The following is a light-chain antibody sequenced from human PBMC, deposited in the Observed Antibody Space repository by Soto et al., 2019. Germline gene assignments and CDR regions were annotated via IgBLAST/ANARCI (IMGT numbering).Light chain of an antibody. Sequence: IQMTDSPTSLSASVVDEVTSTGRASQSISSWLAWYQQRPGKAPKLLIYAASNLQSGVPSRFSGSGSGTDFTLTISSLQPEDFATYYCQQSYSMPITFGQGTKVDI. CDR3: QQSYSMPIT. J-gene: IGKJ1*01. CDR1: QSISSW. V-gene: IGKV1-39*01. CDR2: AAS.